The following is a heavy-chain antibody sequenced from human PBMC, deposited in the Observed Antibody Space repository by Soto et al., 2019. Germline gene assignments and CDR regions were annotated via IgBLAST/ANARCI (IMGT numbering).Heavy chain of an antibody. Sequence: QVQLQESGPGLVKPSQTLSLTCTVSGGSISSGDYYWSWIRQPPGKGLEWIGYIYYSGSTYYNPSLKSRVTLSVDTSKNQFSLKLSSVTAADTAVYYCAREVRGDYAHGNYYGMDVWGQGTTVTVSS. D-gene: IGHD4-17*01. CDR2: IYYSGST. J-gene: IGHJ6*02. CDR1: GGSISSGDYY. V-gene: IGHV4-30-4*01. CDR3: AREVRGDYAHGNYYGMDV.